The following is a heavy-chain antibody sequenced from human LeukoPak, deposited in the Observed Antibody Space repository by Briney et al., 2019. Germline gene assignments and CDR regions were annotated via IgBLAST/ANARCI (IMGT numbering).Heavy chain of an antibody. Sequence: ASVEVSCKVSGYTLTELSMHWVRQAPGKGLEWMGGFDPEDGETIYAQKLQGRVTMTEDTSTDTAYMELSSLRSEDTAVYYCATSTYYYDSSGYYSVWGQGTLVTVSS. CDR1: GYTLTELS. V-gene: IGHV1-24*01. CDR3: ATSTYYYDSSGYYSV. J-gene: IGHJ4*02. CDR2: FDPEDGET. D-gene: IGHD3-22*01.